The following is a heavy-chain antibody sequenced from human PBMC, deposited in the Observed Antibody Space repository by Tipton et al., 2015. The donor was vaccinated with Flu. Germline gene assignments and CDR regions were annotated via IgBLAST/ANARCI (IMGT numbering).Heavy chain of an antibody. D-gene: IGHD4-11*01. J-gene: IGHJ5*01. CDR2: ICHSGNT. CDR1: GDSIGSGYC. CDR3: ARRDYSNYVSEPKNWFDS. Sequence: TLSLTCSVSGDSIGSGYCWGWVRQPPGKGLDWIGNICHSGNTYYNPSLKGRISISVDRSKNPFSLKLRSVTAADTAVYLCARRDYSNYVSEPKNWFDSWGQGPLVTVSS. V-gene: IGHV4-38-2*01.